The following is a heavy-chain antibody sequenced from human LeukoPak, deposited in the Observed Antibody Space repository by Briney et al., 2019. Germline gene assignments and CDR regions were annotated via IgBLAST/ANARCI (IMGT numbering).Heavy chain of an antibody. CDR3: ARQTRDGSGSRGYSFDF. CDR2: IYPGDSDT. CDR1: GYMFTSNW. V-gene: IGHV5-51*01. Sequence: GESLKISCKGSGYMFTSNWIGWVRQMPGKGLEWMGIIYPGDSDTRYSPSFEGQVTISVDKSIGTAYLQWSSLKASDTAMYYCARQTRDGSGSRGYSFDFWGQGTLVAVSS. D-gene: IGHD3-10*01. J-gene: IGHJ4*02.